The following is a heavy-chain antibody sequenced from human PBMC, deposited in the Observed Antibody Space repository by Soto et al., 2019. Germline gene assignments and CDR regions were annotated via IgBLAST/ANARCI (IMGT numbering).Heavy chain of an antibody. CDR1: GYTFTAYS. J-gene: IGHJ4*02. Sequence: GASVNVSCKASGYTFTAYSMHWVRQAPGQGLEWMGWFNPNSGDTIYPQRFQGRLTLTGDTSIATAYMEMYSLTSDDSAVYYCAREASAVISLDYWGQGTLVTVSS. CDR3: AREASAVISLDY. CDR2: FNPNSGDT. D-gene: IGHD6-19*01. V-gene: IGHV1-2*02.